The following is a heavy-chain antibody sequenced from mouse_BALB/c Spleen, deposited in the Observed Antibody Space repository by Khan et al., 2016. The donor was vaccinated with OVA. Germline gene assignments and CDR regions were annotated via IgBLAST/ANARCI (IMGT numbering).Heavy chain of an antibody. CDR3: TRSFCDGSSTWFAY. Sequence: QVQLQQPGAELVKPGTSVKLSCKASGYPFTSYWMHWVKQRPGQGLEWIGEIDPSDTYTNYNQKFKGKATLTVDKSSSTTYMQLSSLTSEDSAVYYCTRSFCDGSSTWFAYWGQGTLVTVST. V-gene: IGHV1-69*02. J-gene: IGHJ3*01. CDR2: IDPSDTYT. CDR1: GYPFTSYW. D-gene: IGHD1-1*01.